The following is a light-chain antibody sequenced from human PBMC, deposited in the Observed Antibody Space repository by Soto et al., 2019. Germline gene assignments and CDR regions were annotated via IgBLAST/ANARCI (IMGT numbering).Light chain of an antibody. CDR2: EGS. CDR1: SSDVGSYNL. V-gene: IGLV2-23*01. CDR3: CSYAGSFWX. Sequence: QSVLTQPASVSGSPGQSITISCTGTSSDVGSYNLVSWYQQHPGKAPKLMIYEGSKRPSGVSNRFSGSKSGNTASLTISGLQAEDEADYYCCSYAGSFWXFGGGXKLTVL. J-gene: IGLJ3*02.